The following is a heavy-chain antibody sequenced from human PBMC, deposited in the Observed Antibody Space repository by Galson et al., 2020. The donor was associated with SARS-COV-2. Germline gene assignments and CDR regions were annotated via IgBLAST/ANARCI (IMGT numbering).Heavy chain of an antibody. CDR3: ATATPLPRRVCGGVLDKWFGA. D-gene: IGHD3-3*01. J-gene: IGHJ5*02. CDR1: GYTLTELS. V-gene: IGHV1-24*01. CDR2: FDPEDGET. Sequence: ASVKVSCKVSGYTLTELSMHWVRQAPGKGLEWMGGFDPEDGETIYAQKFQGRVTMTEDTSTDTAYMELSSLRSEDTAVYYCATATPLPRRVCGGVLDKWFGAGGQGTLVTVAS.